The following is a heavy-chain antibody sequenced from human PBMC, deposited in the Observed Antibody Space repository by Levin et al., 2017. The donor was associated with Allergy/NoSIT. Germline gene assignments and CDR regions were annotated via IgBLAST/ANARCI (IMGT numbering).Heavy chain of an antibody. CDR3: ARDRGTSGKNWFDP. V-gene: IGHV3-23*01. CDR1: GFTFSSYA. D-gene: IGHD2-2*01. J-gene: IGHJ5*02. CDR2: ISGGGAST. Sequence: PGGSLRLSCTASGFTFSSYAMSWVRQAPGKGLEWVSTISGGGASTYYADSVKGRFTISRDNSKSTLYLQMNSLRAEDTAIYYCARDRGTSGKNWFDPWGQGTLVTVSS.